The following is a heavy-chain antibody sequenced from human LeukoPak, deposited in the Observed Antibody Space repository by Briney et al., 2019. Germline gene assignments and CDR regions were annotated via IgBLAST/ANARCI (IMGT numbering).Heavy chain of an antibody. J-gene: IGHJ5*02. D-gene: IGHD3-22*01. CDR2: INHSGST. CDR1: GGSFSGYY. Sequence: SETLSLTCAVYGGSFSGYYWSWIRQPPGKGLEWSGEINHSGSTDYNPSLKSRVTISVDTSKNQFSLKLSSVTAADTAVYYCARTSSGYYYVKWFDPWGQGTLVTVSS. CDR3: ARTSSGYYYVKWFDP. V-gene: IGHV4-34*01.